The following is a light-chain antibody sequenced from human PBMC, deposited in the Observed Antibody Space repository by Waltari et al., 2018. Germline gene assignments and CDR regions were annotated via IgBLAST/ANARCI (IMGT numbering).Light chain of an antibody. Sequence: QSVLTPPPSESGTPGQRVIISCSGSRANIGGRYVYWYQHLPGAAPKLLINRNTQRPSGVPDRFSGSKSGTSASLAISGLRSEDEGDYFCATWDDTVGGPVFGGGTKLTVL. J-gene: IGLJ2*01. CDR2: RNT. CDR3: ATWDDTVGGPV. V-gene: IGLV1-47*01. CDR1: RANIGGRY.